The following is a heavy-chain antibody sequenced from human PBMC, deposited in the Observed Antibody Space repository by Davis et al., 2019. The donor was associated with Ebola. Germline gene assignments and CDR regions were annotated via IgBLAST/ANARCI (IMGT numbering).Heavy chain of an antibody. CDR1: GGSISSGGYS. Sequence: PSETLSLTCAVSGGSISSGGYSWSWIRQPPGKGLEWIGYIYEGGTTYYSPSLKSRVTISLDRSKNQFSLKLTSVTAADTAVYYCARADYGMDVRGQGTTVTVSS. CDR2: IYEGGTT. V-gene: IGHV4-30-2*01. J-gene: IGHJ6*02. CDR3: ARADYGMDV.